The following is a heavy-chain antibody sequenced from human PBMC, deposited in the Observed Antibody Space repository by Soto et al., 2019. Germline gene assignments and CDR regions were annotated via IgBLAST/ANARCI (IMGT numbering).Heavy chain of an antibody. D-gene: IGHD6-13*01. CDR3: ARDDAAAGWFAP. CDR1: GGSISSGDYY. J-gene: IGHJ5*02. CDR2: ISYSGST. V-gene: IGHV4-30-4*01. Sequence: QVQLQESGPGLVKPSQTLSLTCTVSGGSISSGDYYWRWIRPPPGKGLEWIGYISYSGSTYYNPSLKRRVTISVDTSKNQFSLKLSSVTAADTAVYYCARDDAAAGWFAPWGQGTLVTVSS.